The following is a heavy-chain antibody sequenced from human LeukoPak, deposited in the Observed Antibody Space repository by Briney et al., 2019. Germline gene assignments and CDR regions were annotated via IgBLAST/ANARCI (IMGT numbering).Heavy chain of an antibody. CDR1: GFTVSSNY. CDR2: IYSGSST. D-gene: IGHD3-22*01. CDR3: ARVFPTQYYYDSSGYLDY. V-gene: IGHV3-53*01. J-gene: IGHJ4*02. Sequence: GGSLRLSCAASGFTVSSNYMSWVRQAPGKGLEWVSVIYSGSSTYYADSVKGRFTISRDNSKNTLYLQMDSLRAEDTAVYYCARVFPTQYYYDSSGYLDYWGQGTLVTVSS.